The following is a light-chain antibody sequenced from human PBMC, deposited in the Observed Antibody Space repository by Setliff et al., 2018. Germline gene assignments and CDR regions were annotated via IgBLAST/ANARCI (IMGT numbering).Light chain of an antibody. CDR3: SSYTSSSTQV. J-gene: IGLJ1*01. V-gene: IGLV2-14*03. CDR1: SSDVGGYNY. Sequence: QSVLTQPASVSGSPGQSITISCTGTSSDVGGYNYVSWYQQHPDKAPKLMIFDVSNRPSGVSKRFSGSKSGNTASLTISGLQAEDEADYYCSSYTSSSTQVFGTGTKGTVL. CDR2: DVS.